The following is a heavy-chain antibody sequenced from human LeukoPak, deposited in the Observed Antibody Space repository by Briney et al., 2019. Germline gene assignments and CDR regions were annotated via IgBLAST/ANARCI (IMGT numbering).Heavy chain of an antibody. CDR3: ARAKEQWLVGGYDY. Sequence: GASVKVSCKASGYTFTGYYMHWVRQAPGQGLEWIGWINPNSGGTNYAQKFQGRVTMTRDTSISTAYMELSRLRSDDTAVYYCARAKEQWLVGGYDYWGQRTLVTVSS. D-gene: IGHD6-19*01. J-gene: IGHJ4*02. CDR2: INPNSGGT. V-gene: IGHV1-2*02. CDR1: GYTFTGYY.